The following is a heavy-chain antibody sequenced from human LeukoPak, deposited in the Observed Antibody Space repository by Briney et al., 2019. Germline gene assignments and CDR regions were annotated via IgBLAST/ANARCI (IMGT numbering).Heavy chain of an antibody. V-gene: IGHV3-15*01. CDR3: TTDPITYYDILTGYYLFDY. CDR2: IKSKTDGGTT. D-gene: IGHD3-9*01. Sequence: GGFLRLSCAASGFTFSNAWMSWVRQAPGKGLEWVGRIKSKTDGGTTDYAAPVKGRFTISRDDSKNTLYLQMNSLKTEDTAVYYCTTDPITYYDILTGYYLFDYWGQGTLVTVSS. CDR1: GFTFSNAW. J-gene: IGHJ4*02.